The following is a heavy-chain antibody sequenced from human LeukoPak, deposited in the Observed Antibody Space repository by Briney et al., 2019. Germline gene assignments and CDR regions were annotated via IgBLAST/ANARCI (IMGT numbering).Heavy chain of an antibody. J-gene: IGHJ4*02. V-gene: IGHV4-38-2*02. CDR1: AFPLSTYYF. Sequence: SETLYLTCNVFAFPLSTYYFWWLIPPPPREGLEWIGSMYHSGTTYYNTALKSRVTISVDTSKFQFSLQLSSVTAADTAVYYCARASANGGSDSWGQGTLVTVSS. D-gene: IGHD2-8*01. CDR3: ARASANGGSDS. CDR2: MYHSGTT.